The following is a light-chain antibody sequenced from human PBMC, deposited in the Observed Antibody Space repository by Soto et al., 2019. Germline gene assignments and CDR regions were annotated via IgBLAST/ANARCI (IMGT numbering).Light chain of an antibody. V-gene: IGLV2-14*01. Sequence: QSVLTQPASVSGSPGQSITISCTGTSSDIGNYDFVSWYQQVTGTAPKAMIYEVSSRPSGVSNRFSGSKSGNTASLTISGLQADDEAYYYCSSYTTSTSFILFGGGTKVTVL. CDR1: SSDIGNYDF. CDR2: EVS. J-gene: IGLJ2*01. CDR3: SSYTTSTSFIL.